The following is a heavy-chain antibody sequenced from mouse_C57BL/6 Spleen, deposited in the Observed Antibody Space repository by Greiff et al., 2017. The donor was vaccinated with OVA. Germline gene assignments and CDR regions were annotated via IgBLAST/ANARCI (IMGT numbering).Heavy chain of an antibody. CDR1: GFTFSSYG. CDR2: ISSGGSYT. Sequence: EVQLQQSGGDLVKPGGSLKLSCAASGFTFSSYGMSWVRQTPDKRLEWVATISSGGSYTYYPDSVKGRFTISRDNAKNTLYLQMSSLKSEDTAMYYCARDYYGLAYWGQGTLVTVSA. D-gene: IGHD1-1*01. V-gene: IGHV5-6*01. J-gene: IGHJ3*01. CDR3: ARDYYGLAY.